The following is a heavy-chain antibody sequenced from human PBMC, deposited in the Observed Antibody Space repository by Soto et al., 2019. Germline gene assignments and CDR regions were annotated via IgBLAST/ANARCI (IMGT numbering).Heavy chain of an antibody. CDR3: ARDSIDYGDPRGYFDY. CDR2: ITSSGGTT. D-gene: IGHD4-17*01. Sequence: PGGSLRLSCAASGFTFSSYAMNWVRQAPGQGLEWVSVITSSGGTTFYADSVRGRYTISRDNSKNILYMQMDTLRAEDMVLYYFARDSIDYGDPRGYFDYWGEGALVTVSS. CDR1: GFTFSSYA. J-gene: IGHJ4*02. V-gene: IGHV3-23*01.